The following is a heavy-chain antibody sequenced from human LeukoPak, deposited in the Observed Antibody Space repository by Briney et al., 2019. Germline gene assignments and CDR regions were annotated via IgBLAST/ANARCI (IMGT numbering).Heavy chain of an antibody. Sequence: SETLSLTCTVSGGSISSYYWSWIRQPPGKGLEWIGYIYYSGSTNYNPSLKSRVTISVDTSKNQFSLKLSSVTAADTAVYYCAKDRSRPYNWFDPWGQGTLVTVSS. CDR2: IYYSGST. J-gene: IGHJ5*02. CDR1: GGSISSYY. CDR3: AKDRSRPYNWFDP. V-gene: IGHV4-59*12. D-gene: IGHD2-2*01.